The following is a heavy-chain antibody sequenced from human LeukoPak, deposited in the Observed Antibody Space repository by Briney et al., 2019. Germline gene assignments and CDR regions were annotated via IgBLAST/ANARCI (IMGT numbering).Heavy chain of an antibody. CDR3: ARVLETDISGASDY. D-gene: IGHD2-15*01. J-gene: IGHJ4*02. V-gene: IGHV3-11*04. CDR2: IGYSGTTI. CDR1: GFTFSDYY. Sequence: GGSLRLSCAASGFTFSDYYMNWIRQAPGKALEWFAYIGYSGTTILYGDSVKGRFAISRDNAKSSLYLQMNSLRAEDTAVYYCARVLETDISGASDYWGQGTLVTVSS.